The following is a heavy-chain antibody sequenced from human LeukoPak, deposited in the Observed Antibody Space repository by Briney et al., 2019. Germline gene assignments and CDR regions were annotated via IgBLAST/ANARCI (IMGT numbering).Heavy chain of an antibody. V-gene: IGHV3-23*01. CDR3: ARGDYDFRTFDP. D-gene: IGHD3-3*01. CDR2: LSGSGGST. Sequence: PGGSLRLSCAASGFTFSSYAMNWVRQAPGKGLEWVSTLSGSGGSTYYADSVKGRFTISRDNSKNTLYLQMNSLRAEDTAVYYCARGDYDFRTFDPWGQGTLVTVSS. CDR1: GFTFSSYA. J-gene: IGHJ5*02.